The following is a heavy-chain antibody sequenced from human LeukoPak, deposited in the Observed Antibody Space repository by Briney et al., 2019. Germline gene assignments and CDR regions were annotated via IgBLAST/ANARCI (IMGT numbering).Heavy chain of an antibody. CDR1: GFTVSSNY. CDR2: IYSGGST. J-gene: IGHJ6*03. CDR3: AREFYGIAAAGSLNYYYMDV. D-gene: IGHD6-13*01. V-gene: IGHV3-66*01. Sequence: QSGGSLRLSCAASGFTVSSNYMSSVRLPPGKGLEWVSVIYSGGSTYYADSVKGRFTISRDNSKNTLYLQMNSLRAEDTAVYYCAREFYGIAAAGSLNYYYMDVWGKGTTVTISS.